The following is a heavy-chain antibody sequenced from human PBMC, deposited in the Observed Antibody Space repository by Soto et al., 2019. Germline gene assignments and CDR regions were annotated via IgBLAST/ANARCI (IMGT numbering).Heavy chain of an antibody. D-gene: IGHD3-10*02. J-gene: IGHJ6*02. CDR1: GGSISSSNW. V-gene: IGHV4-4*02. CDR3: ASVRGGYYYAMDV. CDR2: IYHSGST. Sequence: QVQLQESGPGLVKPSGTLSLTCAVSGGSISSSNWWSWVRQPPGKGLEWIGEIYHSGSTNYNPSHKSRVTISVDTSKNQFSLKLSSVTAADTAVYYCASVRGGYYYAMDVWGQGTTVTVSS.